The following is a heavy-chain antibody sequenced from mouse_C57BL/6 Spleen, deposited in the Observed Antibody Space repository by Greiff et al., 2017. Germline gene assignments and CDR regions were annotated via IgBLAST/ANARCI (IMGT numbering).Heavy chain of an antibody. CDR2: IDPETGGT. CDR3: TRWNDYDAMDY. J-gene: IGHJ4*01. CDR1: GYTFTDYE. Sequence: QVQLQQSGAELVRPGASVTLSCKASGYTFTDYEMHWVKQTPVHGLEWIGAIDPETGGTAYNQKFKGKAILTADKSSSTAYMELRSLTSEDSAVYYCTRWNDYDAMDYWGQGTSVTVSS. V-gene: IGHV1-15*01.